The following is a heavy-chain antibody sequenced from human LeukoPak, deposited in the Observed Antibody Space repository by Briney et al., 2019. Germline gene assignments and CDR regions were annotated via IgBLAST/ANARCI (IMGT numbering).Heavy chain of an antibody. CDR2: INPNSGGT. Sequence: GASVKVSCKASGYTFTGYYMHWVRQAPGQGLEWMGRINPNSGGTNYAQKFQGRVTMTRDTSISTAYMELSRLRSDDTAVYYCARDPIVVVPAANDAFDIWGQGTMVTVSS. CDR1: GYTFTGYY. V-gene: IGHV1-2*06. CDR3: ARDPIVVVPAANDAFDI. J-gene: IGHJ3*02. D-gene: IGHD2-2*01.